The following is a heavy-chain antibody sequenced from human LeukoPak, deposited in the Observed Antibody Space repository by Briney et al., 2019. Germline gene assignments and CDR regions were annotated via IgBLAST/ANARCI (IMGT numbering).Heavy chain of an antibody. CDR1: GYTFTSYD. D-gene: IGHD6-19*01. CDR3: AREIYSSGWYSYYYYGMDV. V-gene: IGHV1-8*01. Sequence: ASVKVSCKASGYTFTSYDINWVRQAPGQGLEWMGWMNPNSGNTGYAQKFQGRVTMTRNTSISTAYMELSSLRSEDTAVYYCAREIYSSGWYSYYYYGMDVWGQGTTVTVSS. J-gene: IGHJ6*02. CDR2: MNPNSGNT.